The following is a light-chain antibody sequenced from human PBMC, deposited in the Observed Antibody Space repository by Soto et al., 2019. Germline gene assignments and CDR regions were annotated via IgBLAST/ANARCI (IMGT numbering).Light chain of an antibody. Sequence: EVVLTQSPATLSVSPGEGATLSCKASQSVDSRLAWYQQKPGQAPRLLIEGASSRGTDIPARFSGSGSETEFTLTITILQSEDFAFYYCQQYSKWPLAFGGGTRVEIK. V-gene: IGKV3-15*01. CDR3: QQYSKWPLA. CDR1: QSVDSR. CDR2: GAS. J-gene: IGKJ4*01.